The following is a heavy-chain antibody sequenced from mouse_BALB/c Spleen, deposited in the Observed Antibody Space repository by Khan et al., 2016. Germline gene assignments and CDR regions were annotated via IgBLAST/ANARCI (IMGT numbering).Heavy chain of an antibody. CDR3: ARTDRRGYFDY. CDR2: ILPGSGST. Sequence: QVQLQQSGAELMKPGASVKISCKATGYTFSRYWIEWVKQRPGHGLEWIGEILPGSGSTNYNEKFRGKATFTADTSSNTAYMQLSSLTSEDSAVHYCARTDRRGYFDYWGQGTTLTVSS. V-gene: IGHV1-9*01. CDR1: GYTFSRYW. J-gene: IGHJ2*01.